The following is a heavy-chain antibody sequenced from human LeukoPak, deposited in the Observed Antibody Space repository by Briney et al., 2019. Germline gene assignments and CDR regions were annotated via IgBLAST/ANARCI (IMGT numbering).Heavy chain of an antibody. CDR2: IYYSGST. CDR3: ARRRRESGDYFDY. CDR1: GGSISSSSYY. D-gene: IGHD3-10*01. V-gene: IGHV4-39*07. Sequence: PSETLSLTCTVSGGSISSSSYYWGWIRQPPGKGLEWIGSIYYSGSTYYNPSLKSRVTISVDTSKNQFSLKLSSVTAADTAVYYCARRRRESGDYFDYWGQGTLVTVSS. J-gene: IGHJ4*02.